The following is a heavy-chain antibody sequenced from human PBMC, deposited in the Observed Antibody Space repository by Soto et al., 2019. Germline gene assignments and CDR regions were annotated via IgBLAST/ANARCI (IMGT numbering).Heavy chain of an antibody. V-gene: IGHV3-7*03. Sequence: VQLVESGGGLVQPGGSLRLSCAASGFTFSSYWMSWVRQAPGKGLEWVANIKKDGSEKYYVDSVKGRFTISRDNAKNSLYLQMNSLRAEDTALYYCARIESTTLADAFDIWGQGTMVTVSS. CDR2: IKKDGSEK. CDR3: ARIESTTLADAFDI. J-gene: IGHJ3*02. CDR1: GFTFSSYW. D-gene: IGHD1-7*01.